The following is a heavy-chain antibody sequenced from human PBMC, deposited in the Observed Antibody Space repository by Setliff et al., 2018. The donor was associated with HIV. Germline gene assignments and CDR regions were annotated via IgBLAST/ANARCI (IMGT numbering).Heavy chain of an antibody. V-gene: IGHV1-18*01. CDR1: GYIFTSYL. CDR3: ARMGSGWFIGLDP. D-gene: IGHD6-19*01. J-gene: IGHJ5*02. CDR2: ISASNGDT. Sequence: ASVKVSCKASGYIFTSYLISWVRRAPGHGLEWMGWISASNGDTNYAQKFQGRVTMTTDTSTTTAYMELKSLRSDDTAVYYCARMGSGWFIGLDPWGQGSLVTVSS.